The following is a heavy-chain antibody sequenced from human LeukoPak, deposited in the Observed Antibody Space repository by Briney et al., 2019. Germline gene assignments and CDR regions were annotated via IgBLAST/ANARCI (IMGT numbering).Heavy chain of an antibody. V-gene: IGHV4-59*08. CDR3: VRRDNTGWNYFDH. D-gene: IGHD6-19*01. Sequence: SETLSLTCTVSGGSINSHYWSWIRQPPGKGLQWIGDIYYSERTNYNPSLRSRVTISVDTSKNQLSLKLTSVLAADTAMYYCVRRDNTGWNYFDHWGEGILVTVSS. J-gene: IGHJ4*02. CDR1: GGSINSHY. CDR2: IYYSERT.